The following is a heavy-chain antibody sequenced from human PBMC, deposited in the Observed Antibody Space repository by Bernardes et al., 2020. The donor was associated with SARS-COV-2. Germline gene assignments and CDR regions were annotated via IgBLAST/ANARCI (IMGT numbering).Heavy chain of an antibody. V-gene: IGHV4-39*07. Sequence: SETLSLTCTVSGGSISSSSYYWGWIRQPPGKGLEWIGSIYYSGSTYYNPSLKSRVTISVDTSKNQFSLKLSSVTAADTAVYYCANYQLLFKWFDPWGQGTLVTVSS. CDR3: ANYQLLFKWFDP. J-gene: IGHJ5*02. CDR1: GGSISSSSYY. CDR2: IYYSGST. D-gene: IGHD2-2*01.